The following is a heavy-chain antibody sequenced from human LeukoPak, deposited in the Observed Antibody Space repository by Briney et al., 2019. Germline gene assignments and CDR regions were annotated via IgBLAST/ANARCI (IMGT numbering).Heavy chain of an antibody. J-gene: IGHJ6*02. CDR2: IYYSGST. D-gene: IGHD6-13*01. V-gene: IGHV4-59*08. CDR1: GGSISSYY. CDR3: ASIRAAGNYYDGMDV. Sequence: PSETLSLTCTVSGGSISSYYWSWIRQPPGKGLEWIGYIYYSGSTNYNPSLKSRVTISVDTSKNQFSLRLSSVTAADTAVYYCASIRAAGNYYDGMDVWGQGTTVTVSS.